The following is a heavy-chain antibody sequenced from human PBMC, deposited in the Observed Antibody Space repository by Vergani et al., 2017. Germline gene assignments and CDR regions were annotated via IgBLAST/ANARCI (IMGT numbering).Heavy chain of an antibody. CDR2: ISSSGSTI. J-gene: IGHJ3*02. V-gene: IGHV3-48*03. Sequence: EVQLVESGGGLIQPGGSLRLSCAASGFTVSSNYMSWVRQAPGKGLEWVSYISSSGSTIYYADSVKGRFTISRDNAKNSLYLQMNSLRAEDTAVYYCARGGYCSSTSCQRDAFDIWGQGTMVTVSS. D-gene: IGHD2-2*01. CDR3: ARGGYCSSTSCQRDAFDI. CDR1: GFTVSSNY.